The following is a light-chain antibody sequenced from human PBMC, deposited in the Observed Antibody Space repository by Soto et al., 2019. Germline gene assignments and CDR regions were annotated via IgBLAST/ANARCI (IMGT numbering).Light chain of an antibody. CDR3: QQYNNWPTIT. CDR1: QGIGDT. J-gene: IGKJ5*01. Sequence: EVVNRQSLANRSVTPVEVSHLSVIASQGIGDTLAWYQHKPGQTTRLLIYDTSTRATGVQTRFSGSRSGAEFTLNTSSLQSEDFAVYYCQQYNNWPTITFGHGTRLEI. CDR2: DTS. V-gene: IGKV3-15*01.